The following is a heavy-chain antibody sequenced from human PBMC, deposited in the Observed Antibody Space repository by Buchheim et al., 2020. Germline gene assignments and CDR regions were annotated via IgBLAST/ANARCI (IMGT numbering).Heavy chain of an antibody. D-gene: IGHD3-9*01. V-gene: IGHV3-66*02. CDR1: GFTVSSNY. CDR3: ARDHDILTGYEPNYYGMDV. Sequence: EVQLVESGGGLVQPGGSLRLSCAASGFTVSSNYMSWVRQAPGKGLEWVSVIYSGGSTYYADSVKGRFTISRDNSQNTLYLQMNSLRAEDTAVYYCARDHDILTGYEPNYYGMDVWGQGTT. CDR2: IYSGGST. J-gene: IGHJ6*02.